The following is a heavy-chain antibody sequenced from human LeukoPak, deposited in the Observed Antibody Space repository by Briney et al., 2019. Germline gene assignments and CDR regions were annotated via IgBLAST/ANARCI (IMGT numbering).Heavy chain of an antibody. V-gene: IGHV4-59*08. CDR1: GGSISSYY. D-gene: IGHD5-18*01. Sequence: SETLSLTCTVSGGSISSYYWSWIRQPPGKGLEWIGYIYYSGSTNYNPSLKSRVTISVDTSKNQFSLKLSSVTAADTAVYYCARGADSYSYSSDAFDIWGQGTMVTVSS. CDR2: IYYSGST. J-gene: IGHJ3*02. CDR3: ARGADSYSYSSDAFDI.